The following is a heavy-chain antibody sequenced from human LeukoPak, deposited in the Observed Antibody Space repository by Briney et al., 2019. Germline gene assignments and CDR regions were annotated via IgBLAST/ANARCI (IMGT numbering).Heavy chain of an antibody. D-gene: IGHD3-22*01. Sequence: SETLSLTCTVSGGSITTGSYSWGWIRQPPGKGLEWIGSMLYSGATYSKPSLKSRVTMSVDTSKNQFSLSLSSVTAADTAVYYCAHYYDSRGYYLGYWGQGTLVTVSS. CDR3: AHYYDSRGYYLGY. V-gene: IGHV4-39*01. CDR1: GGSITTGSYS. J-gene: IGHJ4*02. CDR2: MLYSGAT.